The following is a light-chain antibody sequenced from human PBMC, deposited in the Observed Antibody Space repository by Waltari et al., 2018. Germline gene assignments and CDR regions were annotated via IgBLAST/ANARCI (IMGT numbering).Light chain of an antibody. CDR2: KAS. Sequence: DIQMTQSPSTLSASVGDRVTITCRASQSISSWFAWYQQKPGKAPKLLIYKASILESGVPSRVSGSGSGTEFTLTISSLQPDDFATYYCQQYNSYPWTFGQGTKVEIK. CDR3: QQYNSYPWT. CDR1: QSISSW. J-gene: IGKJ1*01. V-gene: IGKV1-5*03.